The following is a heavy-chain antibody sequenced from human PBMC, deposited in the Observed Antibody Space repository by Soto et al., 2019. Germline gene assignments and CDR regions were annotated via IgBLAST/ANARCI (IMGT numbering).Heavy chain of an antibody. D-gene: IGHD2-15*01. V-gene: IGHV3-11*01. CDR1: GFTFCDYF. J-gene: IGHJ4*02. Sequence: QVQLVESGGGLVKPGGSLRLSCVASGFTFCDYFMSWIRQAPGKGLEWLAYISSSGETIYYADSVKGRFTISRDNAKNSLYVQMNSLRDEDTAVYYCARRAVAVVYFDYWGRGTPVTVSS. CDR2: ISSSGETI. CDR3: ARRAVAVVYFDY.